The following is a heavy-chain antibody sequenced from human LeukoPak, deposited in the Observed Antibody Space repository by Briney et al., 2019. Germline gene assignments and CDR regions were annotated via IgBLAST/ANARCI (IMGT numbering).Heavy chain of an antibody. CDR1: GFTFSTYG. V-gene: IGHV3-30*03. D-gene: IGHD3-10*01. J-gene: IGHJ4*02. Sequence: GGSLRLSRVASGFTFSTYGMHWVRQAPGKGLEWVAVISDDGGNKYFVDSVKGRLTISRDNSKNTLYLQMNSLRAEDTAVYYCARVGPSYGSGSLYYWGQGTLVTVSS. CDR2: ISDDGGNK. CDR3: ARVGPSYGSGSLYY.